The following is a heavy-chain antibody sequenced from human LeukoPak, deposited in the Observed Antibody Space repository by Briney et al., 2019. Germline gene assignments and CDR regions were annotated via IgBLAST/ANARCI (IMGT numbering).Heavy chain of an antibody. Sequence: SVKVSCKASGGTFSSYAISWVRQAPGQGLEWMGRIIPILGIANYAQKPQGRVTMTTDTSTSTAYMELRSLRSDDTAVYYCARDRPQTYYDFWSGYQYNWFDPWGQGTLVTVSS. CDR1: GGTFSSYA. CDR3: ARDRPQTYYDFWSGYQYNWFDP. J-gene: IGHJ5*02. V-gene: IGHV1-69*04. D-gene: IGHD3-3*01. CDR2: IIPILGIA.